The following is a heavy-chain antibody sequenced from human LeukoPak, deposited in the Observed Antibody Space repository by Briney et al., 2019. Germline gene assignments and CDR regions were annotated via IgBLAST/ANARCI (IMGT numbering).Heavy chain of an antibody. Sequence: ASVKVSFKASGYTFTSYGISWVRQAPGQGLEWMGWISAYNGNTNYAQKLQGRVTMTTDTSTSTAYMELRSLRSDDTAVYYCAREYYYYYYMDVWGKGTTVTVSS. V-gene: IGHV1-18*01. J-gene: IGHJ6*03. CDR1: GYTFTSYG. CDR3: AREYYYYYYMDV. CDR2: ISAYNGNT.